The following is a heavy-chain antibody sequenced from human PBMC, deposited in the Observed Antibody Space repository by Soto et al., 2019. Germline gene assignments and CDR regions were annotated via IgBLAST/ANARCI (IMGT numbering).Heavy chain of an antibody. J-gene: IGHJ6*02. CDR1: GFTFSSYG. V-gene: IGHV3-30*18. CDR2: ISYDGSNK. Sequence: QVQLVESGGGVVQPGRSLRLSCAASGFTFSSYGMHWVRQAPGKGLEWVAVISYDGSNKYYADSVKGRFTISRDNSKNTLYLQMNSLRAEDTAVYYCAKGRGFFLYGMDVWGQGTTVTVSS. D-gene: IGHD3-10*01. CDR3: AKGRGFFLYGMDV.